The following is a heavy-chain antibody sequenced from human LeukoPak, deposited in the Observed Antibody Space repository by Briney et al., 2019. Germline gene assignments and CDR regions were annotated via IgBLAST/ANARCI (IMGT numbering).Heavy chain of an antibody. CDR1: GVSISSGGSS. D-gene: IGHD4-23*01. V-gene: IGHV4-30-2*01. CDR2: IYHSGYT. J-gene: IGHJ4*01. Sequence: SQTLSLTCAVSGVSISSGGSSWNWIRQPPGKGLEWIGNIYHSGYTYYNPSLESRVAISVASSKNQFSLMLSSVTAADTAVYYCARGFGGNSFGYWGHGTLVAVSS. CDR3: ARGFGGNSFGY.